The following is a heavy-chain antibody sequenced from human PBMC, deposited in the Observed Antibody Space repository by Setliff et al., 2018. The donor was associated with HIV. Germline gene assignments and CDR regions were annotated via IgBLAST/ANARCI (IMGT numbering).Heavy chain of an antibody. D-gene: IGHD6-6*01. Sequence: SETLSLTCSVSGVSVGSGDYYWHWIRQHPEKALEWIGYVFHSGDTYSNPSLKSRISMSVDTSKNQLSLELTSLTAADTAVYYCATRPRIAARPFDYWGQGMLVTVSS. J-gene: IGHJ4*02. V-gene: IGHV4-31*03. CDR2: VFHSGDT. CDR1: GVSVGSGDYY. CDR3: ATRPRIAARPFDY.